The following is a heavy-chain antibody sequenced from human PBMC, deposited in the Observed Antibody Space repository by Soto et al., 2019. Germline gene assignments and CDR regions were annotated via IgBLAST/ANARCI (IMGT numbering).Heavy chain of an antibody. CDR1: GFDFSSYS. V-gene: IGHV3-21*02. CDR3: VGDFGWYFRSGYMDV. CDR2: INEDSSYT. D-gene: IGHD3-3*01. Sequence: EVQLVESGGGLVKPGGSLRLSCAASGFDFSSYSMNWVRQAPGKGLEWVSSINEDSSYTYYAHSLRGRFTISRDNAKESLYLQMNSLRAEYTAVYYCVGDFGWYFRSGYMDVWGDGATVTVSS. J-gene: IGHJ6*03.